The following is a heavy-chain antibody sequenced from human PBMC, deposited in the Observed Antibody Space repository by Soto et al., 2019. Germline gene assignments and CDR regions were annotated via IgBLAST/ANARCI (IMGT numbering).Heavy chain of an antibody. CDR1: GGSIRRYY. J-gene: IGHJ6*02. V-gene: IGHV4-59*01. CDR3: ARDLWGYCGTDCYPLDV. CDR2: MYNTGRT. D-gene: IGHD2-21*02. Sequence: SETLSLTCTVSGGSIRRYYWSWIRQPPGKGLEWIGYMYNTGRTVYNPPLKSRVDISVDTSKNQFSLKLNSVTAADTAVYYCARDLWGYCGTDCYPLDVWGQGTTVT.